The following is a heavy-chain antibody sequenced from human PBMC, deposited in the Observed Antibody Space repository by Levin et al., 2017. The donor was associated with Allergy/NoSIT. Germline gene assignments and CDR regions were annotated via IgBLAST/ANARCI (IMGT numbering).Heavy chain of an antibody. CDR1: GFTFDAYA. CDR3: AKAGGIAATLNAFDI. J-gene: IGHJ3*02. D-gene: IGHD6-13*01. Sequence: PGGSLRLSCAASGFTFDAYAMHWVRQAPGKGLEWVSGISWNSGNIHYADSVKGRFTISRDNAKNSLYLQMNTLRAEDTALYYCAKAGGIAATLNAFDIWGQGTMVTVSS. CDR2: ISWNSGNI. V-gene: IGHV3-9*01.